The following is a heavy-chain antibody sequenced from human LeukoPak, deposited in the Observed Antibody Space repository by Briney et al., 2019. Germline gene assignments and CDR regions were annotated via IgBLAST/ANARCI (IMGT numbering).Heavy chain of an antibody. CDR3: AKDHDYSSRPYYFDY. V-gene: IGHV3-23*01. CDR1: GFTFSSYA. CDR2: ISGSGGTT. J-gene: IGHJ4*02. Sequence: PGGSLRLSCAASGFTFSSYAMTWVRQAPGKGLEWVSGISGSGGTTYYADSVTGRFTISRDNSKNTLYLQMNSLRAEDTALYYCAKDHDYSSRPYYFDYWGQGTLVTVSA. D-gene: IGHD6-19*01.